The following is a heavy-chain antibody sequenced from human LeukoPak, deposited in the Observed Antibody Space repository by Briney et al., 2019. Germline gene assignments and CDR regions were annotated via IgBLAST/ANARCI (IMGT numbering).Heavy chain of an antibody. V-gene: IGHV5-51*01. CDR1: GYAFISYW. CDR3: ARGHYDILTGLVRWFDP. CDR2: IYPGDSEI. D-gene: IGHD3-9*01. Sequence: GESLKISCKASGYAFISYWIAWVRQMPGKGLEWMVLIYPGDSEIMYSPSFQGRVTVSVDKSINTAYLQWSSLKASDTAIYYCARGHYDILTGLVRWFDPWGQGTLVTVSS. J-gene: IGHJ5*02.